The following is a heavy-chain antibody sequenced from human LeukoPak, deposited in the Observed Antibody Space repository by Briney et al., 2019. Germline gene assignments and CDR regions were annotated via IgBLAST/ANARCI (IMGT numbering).Heavy chain of an antibody. CDR3: VRTPPNWGADY. V-gene: IGHV1-8*01. J-gene: IGHJ4*02. D-gene: IGHD7-27*01. CDR1: GYTFISYD. CDR2: MSPNSGNT. Sequence: ASVKASCKASGYTFISYDINWVRQATGQGLEWMGWMSPNSGNTGYAQKFQGRVTMTRDTAISTAYMELSSLTSEDTAVYYCVRTPPNWGADYWGQGTLVTVSS.